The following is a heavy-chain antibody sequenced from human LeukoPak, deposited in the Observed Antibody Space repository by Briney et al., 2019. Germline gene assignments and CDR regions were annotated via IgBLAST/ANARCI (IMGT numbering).Heavy chain of an antibody. J-gene: IGHJ4*02. D-gene: IGHD2-2*01. Sequence: GGSLRLSCAASGFTFSSYWMSWVRQAPGKGLEWVANIKEDGSEKYYVDSVKGRFTISRDNAKNSLYLQMNSLRAEDTAVYYCARVFCSSASCHHFDYWGQGILVTVSS. CDR1: GFTFSSYW. CDR3: ARVFCSSASCHHFDY. V-gene: IGHV3-7*01. CDR2: IKEDGSEK.